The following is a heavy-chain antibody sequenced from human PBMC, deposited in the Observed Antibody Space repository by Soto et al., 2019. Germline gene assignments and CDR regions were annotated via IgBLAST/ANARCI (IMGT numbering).Heavy chain of an antibody. Sequence: QVQLVESGGGVVQPGRSLRLSCAAAGFTFSSYGMHWVRQAPGTGLEWVAVITYDGSKYYADTVKNRFTISRDDSKNTLNPQINRLMHKDTAVYYGAKDFTPWYVDYFYYHYGMDVWGQGTPVIVSS. CDR3: AKDFTPWYVDYFYYHYGMDV. D-gene: IGHD4-17*01. V-gene: IGHV3-30*18. CDR2: ITYDGSK. CDR1: GFTFSSYG. J-gene: IGHJ6*02.